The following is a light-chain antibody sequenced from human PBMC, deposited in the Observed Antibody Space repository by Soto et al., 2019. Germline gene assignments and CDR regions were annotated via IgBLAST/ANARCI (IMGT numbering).Light chain of an antibody. CDR1: QSVSSY. CDR2: DAS. V-gene: IGKV3-11*01. J-gene: IGKJ1*01. Sequence: EIVLTQSPATLSLSPGERATLSCRASQSVSSYLAWYQQKPGQAPRLLIYDASNRATGIPARFSGSGSGTDFTLTISSLEPEDFAVYYCQQRSNWRGWTFGQGTKVGIK. CDR3: QQRSNWRGWT.